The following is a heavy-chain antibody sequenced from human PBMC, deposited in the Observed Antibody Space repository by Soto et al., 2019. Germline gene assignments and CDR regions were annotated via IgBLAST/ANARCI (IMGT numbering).Heavy chain of an antibody. CDR3: ASVSLTTDCSGGSCYFPVDY. D-gene: IGHD2-15*01. Sequence: SQTLSLTCAISGDSVSSNSAAWNWIRQSPSRGLEWLGRTYYRSKWYNDYAVSVKSRITINPDTSKNQFSLRLNSVTPEDTAVYYCASVSLTTDCSGGSCYFPVDYWGQGTLVTVSS. CDR2: TYYRSKWYN. J-gene: IGHJ4*02. V-gene: IGHV6-1*01. CDR1: GDSVSSNSAA.